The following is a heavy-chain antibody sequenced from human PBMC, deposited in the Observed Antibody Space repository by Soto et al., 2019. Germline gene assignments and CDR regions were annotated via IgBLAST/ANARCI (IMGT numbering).Heavy chain of an antibody. CDR3: ARTTTVTDYYYYGMDV. D-gene: IGHD4-4*01. J-gene: IGHJ6*02. Sequence: KPGGSLRLSCAASGFTFSDYYMSWIRQAPGKGLEWVSYISSSGSTIYYADSVKGRFTISRDNAKNSLYLQMNSLRAEDPAVYYCARTTTVTDYYYYGMDVWGRGTLVTAP. CDR1: GFTFSDYY. CDR2: ISSSGSTI. V-gene: IGHV3-11*01.